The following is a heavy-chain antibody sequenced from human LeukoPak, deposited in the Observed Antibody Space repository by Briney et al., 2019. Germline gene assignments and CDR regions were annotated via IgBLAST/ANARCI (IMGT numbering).Heavy chain of an antibody. J-gene: IGHJ5*02. CDR2: MNPNSGST. Sequence: ASVKVSCKASGYTFTSYDINWVRQATGQGLEWMGWMNPNSGSTGYAQKFQGRVTITRDTSISTAYMELSSLRSEDTAVYYCARGGTRRYWFDPWGQGTLVTASS. CDR1: GYTFTSYD. D-gene: IGHD1-7*01. CDR3: ARGGTRRYWFDP. V-gene: IGHV1-8*03.